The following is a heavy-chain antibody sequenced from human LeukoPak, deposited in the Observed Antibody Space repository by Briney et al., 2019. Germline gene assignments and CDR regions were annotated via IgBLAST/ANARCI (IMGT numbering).Heavy chain of an antibody. D-gene: IGHD4-11*01. CDR1: GVSISSYY. V-gene: IGHV4-59*01. CDR3: AGSNYGKWYFDL. Sequence: SETLSLTCNVSGVSISSYYWSWIRQPPGKGLEWIGYIYYSGSTNYNPSLKSRVTISVDTSKNQFSLKLSSVTAADTAVYYCAGSNYGKWYFDLWGRGTLVTVSS. CDR2: IYYSGST. J-gene: IGHJ2*01.